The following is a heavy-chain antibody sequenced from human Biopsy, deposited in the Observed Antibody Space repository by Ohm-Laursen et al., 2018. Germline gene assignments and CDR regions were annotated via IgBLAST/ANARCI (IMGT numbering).Heavy chain of an antibody. CDR1: GYTFTSYE. Sequence: SVKVSCKASGYTFTSYEINWVRQATGQGLEWMGWMNPNSGNTGYAQKFQGRVTMTRNTSISTAYMEVSSLRSEDTAVYYCARGRNPVWFGEDLDYWGQGTLVTVSS. J-gene: IGHJ4*02. CDR2: MNPNSGNT. V-gene: IGHV1-8*01. CDR3: ARGRNPVWFGEDLDY. D-gene: IGHD3-10*01.